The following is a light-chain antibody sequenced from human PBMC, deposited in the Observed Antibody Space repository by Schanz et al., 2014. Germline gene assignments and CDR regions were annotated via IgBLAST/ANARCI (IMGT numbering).Light chain of an antibody. CDR1: SSDVGGYNY. J-gene: IGLJ3*02. CDR2: EVT. Sequence: QSALTQPPSASGSPGQSVTISCTGTSSDVGGYNYVSWYQQHPGKAPKLMIYEVTKRPSGVPDRFSGSKSGNTAFLTVSGLQAEDEGDYYCSSHTSSNTWVFGGGTKLTVL. V-gene: IGLV2-8*01. CDR3: SSHTSSNTWV.